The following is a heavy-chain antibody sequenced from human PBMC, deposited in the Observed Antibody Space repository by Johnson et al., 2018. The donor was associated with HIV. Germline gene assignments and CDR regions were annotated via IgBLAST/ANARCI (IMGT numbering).Heavy chain of an antibody. CDR1: GFTFSDFR. D-gene: IGHD2-21*01. Sequence: VQLVESGGGLVQPGGSLRLPCTASGFTFSDFRMRWVRQAPGRGLEWVANINVDGREKYYVDSVEGRFTISRDNAKNSLFLQMNSLRAGDTAVYYCARAGVVFSTASHDAFDIWGQGTMVTVSS. CDR2: INVDGREK. V-gene: IGHV3-7*01. CDR3: ARAGVVFSTASHDAFDI. J-gene: IGHJ3*02.